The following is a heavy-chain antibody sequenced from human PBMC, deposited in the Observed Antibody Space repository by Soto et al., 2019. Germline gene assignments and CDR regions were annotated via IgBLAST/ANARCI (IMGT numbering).Heavy chain of an antibody. J-gene: IGHJ3*02. V-gene: IGHV3-30*18. D-gene: IGHD2-21*02. CDR3: AKPARPGGNSVFDAFDI. CDR1: GFTFSSYG. CDR2: ISYDGSNK. Sequence: GGSLRLSCAASGFTFSSYGMHWVRQAPGKGLEWVAVISYDGSNKYYADSVKGRFTISRDNSKNTLYLQMNSLRAEDTAVYYCAKPARPGGNSVFDAFDIWGQGTMVTVSS.